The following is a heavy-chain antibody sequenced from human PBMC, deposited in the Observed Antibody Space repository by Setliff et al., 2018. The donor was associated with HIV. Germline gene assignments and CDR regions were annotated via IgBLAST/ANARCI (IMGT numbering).Heavy chain of an antibody. CDR1: GYTFSGYY. Sequence: ASVKVSCKASGYTFSGYYLHWVRRAPGQGLEWMGWINPNSGATNYAQNFQGRVTMTRDTSISTAYMELSRLRSDDTAVYYCARGLGGGPEGADYMDVWGTGTTVTVSS. CDR3: ARGLGGGPEGADYMDV. D-gene: IGHD2-15*01. V-gene: IGHV1-2*02. CDR2: INPNSGAT. J-gene: IGHJ6*03.